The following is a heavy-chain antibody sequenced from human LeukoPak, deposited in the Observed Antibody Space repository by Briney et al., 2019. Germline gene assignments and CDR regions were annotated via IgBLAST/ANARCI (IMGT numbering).Heavy chain of an antibody. CDR3: ARAPVLRFLEWLYYFDY. CDR1: GFTFSSYE. CDR2: ISYDGSNK. Sequence: GGSLRLSCAASGFTFSSYEMNWVRQAPGKGLEWVAVISYDGSNKYYADSVKGRFTISRDNSKNTLYLQMNSLRAEDTAVYYCARAPVLRFLEWLYYFDYWGQGTLVTVSS. D-gene: IGHD3-3*01. J-gene: IGHJ4*02. V-gene: IGHV3-30*04.